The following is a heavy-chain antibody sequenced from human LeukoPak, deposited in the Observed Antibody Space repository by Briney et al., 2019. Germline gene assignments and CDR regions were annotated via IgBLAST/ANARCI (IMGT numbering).Heavy chain of an antibody. Sequence: PRSLSLTCTLSGRSISRYYWSWVRQPARDGLGWNGSIYYSVRPNYNPSLKRRVTLSGDKSKNQFSLKLTALDPPDKPVFYGPRGSGSYGLYYYYYMHVWGKGPRVTVSS. D-gene: IGHD1-26*01. CDR1: GRSISRYY. V-gene: IGHV4-59*01. CDR2: IYYSVRP. CDR3: PRGSGSYGLYYYYYMHV. J-gene: IGHJ6*03.